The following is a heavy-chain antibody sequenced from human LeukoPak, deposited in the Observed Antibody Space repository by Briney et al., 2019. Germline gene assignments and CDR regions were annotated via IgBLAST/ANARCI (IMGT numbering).Heavy chain of an antibody. V-gene: IGHV4-61*02. CDR1: GGSISSGSYY. CDR3: ARGGLVVPAAIYYYYYGMDV. Sequence: PSETLSLTCTVSGGSISSGSYYWSWIRQPAGKGLEWIGRIYTSGSTNYNPSLKSRVTISVDTSKNQFSLKLSSVTAADTAVYYCARGGLVVPAAIYYYYYGMDVWGQGTTATVSS. D-gene: IGHD2-2*01. CDR2: IYTSGST. J-gene: IGHJ6*02.